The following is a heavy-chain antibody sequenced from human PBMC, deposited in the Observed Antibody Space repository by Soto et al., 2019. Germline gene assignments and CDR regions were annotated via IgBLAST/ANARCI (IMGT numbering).Heavy chain of an antibody. CDR1: GGSISSGGYY. CDR2: IYYSGST. D-gene: IGHD3-22*01. V-gene: IGHV4-31*03. J-gene: IGHJ4*02. Sequence: QVQLQESGPGLVKPSQTLSLTCTVSGGSISSGGYYWSWIRQHPGKGLEWIGYIYYSGSTYYNPSLKSRVTISVDTSKNQFSLTLSSVTAADTAVYCCERDSGYYDSSGQNYFDYWGQGTLVTVSS. CDR3: ERDSGYYDSSGQNYFDY.